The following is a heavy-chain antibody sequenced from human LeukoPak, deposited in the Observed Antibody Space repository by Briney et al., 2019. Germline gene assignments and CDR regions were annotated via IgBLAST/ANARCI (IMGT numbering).Heavy chain of an antibody. Sequence: GGSLRLSCAASGFTFSDYYMSWIRQAPGKGLEWVSYISSSGSTIYYADSVKGRFTISRDNAKNSLYLQMNSLRAEDTAVYYCAKIPPQNTVTTWLDYWGQGTLVTVSS. CDR1: GFTFSDYY. V-gene: IGHV3-11*04. CDR2: ISSSGSTI. D-gene: IGHD4-17*01. CDR3: AKIPPQNTVTTWLDY. J-gene: IGHJ4*02.